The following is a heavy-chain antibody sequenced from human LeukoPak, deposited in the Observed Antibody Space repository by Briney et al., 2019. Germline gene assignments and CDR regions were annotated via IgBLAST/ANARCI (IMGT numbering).Heavy chain of an antibody. Sequence: ASVKVSCKASGYTFTSYGISWVRQAPGQGLEWMGWISAYNGNTNYAQKLQGRATMTTDTSTSTAYMELRSLRSDDTAVYYCARGVWIAAGGYYYYYYMDVWGKGTTVTISS. D-gene: IGHD6-13*01. J-gene: IGHJ6*03. V-gene: IGHV1-18*01. CDR1: GYTFTSYG. CDR3: ARGVWIAAGGYYYYYYMDV. CDR2: ISAYNGNT.